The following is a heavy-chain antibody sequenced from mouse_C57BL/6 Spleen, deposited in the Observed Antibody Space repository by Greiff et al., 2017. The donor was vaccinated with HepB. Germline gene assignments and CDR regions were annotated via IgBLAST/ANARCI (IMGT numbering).Heavy chain of an antibody. J-gene: IGHJ1*03. V-gene: IGHV5-15*01. D-gene: IGHD1-1*01. CDR2: ISNLAYSI. CDR3: ARLGYYYGSSYAYFDV. CDR1: GFTFSDYG. Sequence: EVMLVESGGGLVQPGGSLKLSCAASGFTFSDYGMAWVRQAPRKGPEWVAFISNLAYSIYYADTVTGRFTISRENAKNTLYLEMSSLRSEDTAMYYCARLGYYYGSSYAYFDVWGTGTTVTVSS.